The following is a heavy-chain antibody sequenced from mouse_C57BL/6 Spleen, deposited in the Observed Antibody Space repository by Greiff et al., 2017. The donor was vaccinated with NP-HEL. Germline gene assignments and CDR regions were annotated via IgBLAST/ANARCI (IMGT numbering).Heavy chain of an antibody. D-gene: IGHD2-2*01. CDR3: ARHGDYGYPSWFAY. Sequence: EVMLVESGGGLVKPGGSLKLSCAASGFTFSSYTMSWVRQTPEKRLEWVATISGGGGNTYYPDSVKGRFTISRDNAKNTLYLQMSSLRSEDTALYYCARHGDYGYPSWFAYWGQGTLVTVSA. J-gene: IGHJ3*01. V-gene: IGHV5-9*01. CDR1: GFTFSSYT. CDR2: ISGGGGNT.